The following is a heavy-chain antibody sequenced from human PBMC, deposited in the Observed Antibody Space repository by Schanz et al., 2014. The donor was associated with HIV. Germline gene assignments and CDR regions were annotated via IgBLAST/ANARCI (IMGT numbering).Heavy chain of an antibody. CDR1: GFSFSSYG. J-gene: IGHJ3*02. D-gene: IGHD3-10*01. CDR2: ISSDGGDK. V-gene: IGHV3-33*05. Sequence: QVQLVESGGGVVQPGRSLRLSCAASGFSFSSYGMHWVRQAPGKGLEWVAAISSDGGDKYYVDSLKGRFTISRDNAKNSLYLQMNSLRFADTAVYYCARENPLYYYLHGGPFDIWGQGTMVTVSS. CDR3: ARENPLYYYLHGGPFDI.